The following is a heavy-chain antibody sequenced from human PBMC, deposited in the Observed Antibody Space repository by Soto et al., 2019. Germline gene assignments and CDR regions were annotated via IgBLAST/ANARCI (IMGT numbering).Heavy chain of an antibody. Sequence: EVQLVESGGGLVQPGGSLRLSCAASGFTFSSFWMSWVRQAPGKGLEWVANIKQDGSEKYYVDSVKGRFTISRDNAKNSLYLQMNSLRAEDTAVYYCARVVAGSHMDVWGKGTTVTVSS. CDR1: GFTFSSFW. CDR3: ARVVAGSHMDV. J-gene: IGHJ6*03. V-gene: IGHV3-7*01. CDR2: IKQDGSEK. D-gene: IGHD6-19*01.